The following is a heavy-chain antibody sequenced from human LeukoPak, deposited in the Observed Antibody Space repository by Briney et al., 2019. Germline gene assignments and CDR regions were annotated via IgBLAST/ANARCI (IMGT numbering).Heavy chain of an antibody. CDR2: TIPIFGTA. CDR3: ARVGNDYYDSSGYYDY. V-gene: IGHV1-69*13. D-gene: IGHD3-22*01. Sequence: ASVKVSCKASGGTFGNYAISWVRQAPGQGLEWMGGTIPIFGTANYAQKFQGRVTITADESTSTAYMELSSLRSEDTAVYYCARVGNDYYDSSGYYDYWGQGTLVTVSS. J-gene: IGHJ4*02. CDR1: GGTFGNYA.